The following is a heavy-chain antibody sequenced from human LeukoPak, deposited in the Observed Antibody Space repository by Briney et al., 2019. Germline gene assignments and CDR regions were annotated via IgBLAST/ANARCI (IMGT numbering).Heavy chain of an antibody. Sequence: SETLSLTCTVPGGSISSYYWSWIRQPAGKGLEWIGRIYTSGSTNYNPSLKSRVTMSVDTSKNQSSLKLSSVTAADTAVYYCARLSSGWSTFDYWGQGTLVTVSS. CDR2: IYTSGST. D-gene: IGHD6-19*01. CDR3: ARLSSGWSTFDY. J-gene: IGHJ4*02. CDR1: GGSISSYY. V-gene: IGHV4-4*07.